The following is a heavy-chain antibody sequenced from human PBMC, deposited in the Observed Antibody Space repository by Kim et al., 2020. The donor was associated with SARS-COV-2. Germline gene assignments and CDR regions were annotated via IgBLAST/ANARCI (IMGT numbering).Heavy chain of an antibody. CDR1: GGSISSSFNY. J-gene: IGHJ4*02. CDR3: ARLPHDSSGYVDS. CDR2: VYHSGST. Sequence: SETLSLTCTVSGGSISSSFNYWGWIRQPPGKGLEWIGCVYHSGSTYDSPSLKSRVTVSVDTSNNEFYLKVTSVTAADTAVYFCARLPHDSSGYVDSWGPGILVTVSS. V-gene: IGHV4-39*01. D-gene: IGHD3-22*01.